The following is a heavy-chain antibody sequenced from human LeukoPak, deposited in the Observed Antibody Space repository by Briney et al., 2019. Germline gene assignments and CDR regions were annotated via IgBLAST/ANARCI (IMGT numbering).Heavy chain of an antibody. CDR1: GGTFSSYA. V-gene: IGHV1-69*13. J-gene: IGHJ4*02. Sequence: GASVKVSCKASGGTFSSYAISRVRQAPGQGLEWMGGLIPIFGTANYAQKFQGRVTITADESTSTAYMELSSLRSEDTAVYYCARGSTIFGVVITYFDYWGQGTLVTVSS. D-gene: IGHD3-3*01. CDR2: LIPIFGTA. CDR3: ARGSTIFGVVITYFDY.